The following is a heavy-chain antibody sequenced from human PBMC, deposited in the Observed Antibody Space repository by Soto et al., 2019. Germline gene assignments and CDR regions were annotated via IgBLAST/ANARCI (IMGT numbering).Heavy chain of an antibody. CDR3: ARKKGFIREILYFDL. V-gene: IGHV1-24*01. J-gene: IGHJ2*01. D-gene: IGHD3-10*01. CDR1: GYILIDLS. Sequence: ASVQVSCKGSGYILIDLSIHWVRQAPGKGLEWMDGIDPEHGKTIYAQKFQGRVAMPEDTSTYTAYMEVNSLRSEDTAVYYCARKKGFIREILYFDLRGRGTL. CDR2: IDPEHGKT.